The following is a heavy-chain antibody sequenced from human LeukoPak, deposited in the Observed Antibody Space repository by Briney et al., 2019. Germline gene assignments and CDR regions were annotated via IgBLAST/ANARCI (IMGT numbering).Heavy chain of an antibody. Sequence: GESLKISCKGSGYSFTSYWIGWVHQMPGKGLEWMGIIYPGDSNTRYSPSFQGQVTISADKSISTAYLQWSSLKASDTAMYYCASQEIIAATGIDAFDIWGQGAMVTVSS. CDR2: IYPGDSNT. CDR3: ASQEIIAATGIDAFDI. D-gene: IGHD6-13*01. J-gene: IGHJ3*02. CDR1: GYSFTSYW. V-gene: IGHV5-51*07.